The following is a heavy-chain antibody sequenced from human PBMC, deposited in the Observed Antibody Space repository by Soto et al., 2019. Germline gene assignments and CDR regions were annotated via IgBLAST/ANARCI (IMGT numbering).Heavy chain of an antibody. J-gene: IGHJ3*02. V-gene: IGHV1-2*04. CDR3: ARSSPVGHIVVVTGRGAFDI. D-gene: IGHD2-21*02. CDR1: GYTFTDYF. Sequence: QVQLVHSGAEVKKPGASVKVSCKASGYTFTDYFIHWVRQAPGQGLEWMGWIKPNSGCTNYAQKFQGWVTRARDPSISTAYMELRRLRSDDTDVYYCARSSPVGHIVVVTGRGAFDIWCQGTMVTVSS. CDR2: IKPNSGCT.